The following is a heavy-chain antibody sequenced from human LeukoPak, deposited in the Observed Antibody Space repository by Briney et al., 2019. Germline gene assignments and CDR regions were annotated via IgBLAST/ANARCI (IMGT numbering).Heavy chain of an antibody. D-gene: IGHD6-13*01. CDR2: IYYSGST. V-gene: IGHV4-59*08. CDR1: GDSISSYY. CDR3: ARMGLVAVGIIG. Sequence: PSETLSLTCTVSGDSISSYYWSWIRQPPGKGLEWIGYIYYSGSTNYNPSLKSRVTISVDRSKNQFSLKLSSVTAADTPMYYCARMGLVAVGIIGWGQGTLVTVSS. J-gene: IGHJ4*02.